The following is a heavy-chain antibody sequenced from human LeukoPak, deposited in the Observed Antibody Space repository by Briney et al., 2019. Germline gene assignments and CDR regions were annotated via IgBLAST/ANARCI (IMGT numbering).Heavy chain of an antibody. Sequence: GGSLRLSCAASGFTFTNFAMTWVRQAPGKGLEWVAVISYDGSNKYYADSVKGRFTISRDNSKNTLYLQMNSLRAEDTAVHYCARASGYYYAHPDYWGQGTLVTVSS. D-gene: IGHD3-22*01. J-gene: IGHJ4*02. CDR3: ARASGYYYAHPDY. CDR1: GFTFTNFA. V-gene: IGHV3-30*04. CDR2: ISYDGSNK.